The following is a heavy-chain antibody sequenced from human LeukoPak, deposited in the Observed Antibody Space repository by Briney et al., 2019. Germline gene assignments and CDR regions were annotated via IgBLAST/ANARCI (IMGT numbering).Heavy chain of an antibody. D-gene: IGHD4-4*01. CDR1: GGSISSGGYS. CDR3: ATVTTEVYYYGMDV. CDR2: IYHSGST. Sequence: PSQTLSLTCAVSGGSISSGGYSWSWIRQPPGKGLEWIGYIYHSGSTYYNPSLKSRVTISVDRSKNQFSLKLGSVTAADTAVYYCATVTTEVYYYGMDVWGQGTTVTVSS. V-gene: IGHV4-30-2*01. J-gene: IGHJ6*02.